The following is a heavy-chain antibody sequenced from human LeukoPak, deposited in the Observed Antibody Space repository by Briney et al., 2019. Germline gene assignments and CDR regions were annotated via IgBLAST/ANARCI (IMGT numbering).Heavy chain of an antibody. CDR1: GFTFNSYV. D-gene: IGHD6-19*01. J-gene: IGHJ4*02. Sequence: PGGSLRLSCAASGFTFNSYVMSWVRQAPGKGLEWVSAIGGSGARTYYADSVWGRFTISRDNSKNTVYLQLNSLRGEDTAVYYCAKDLVSGDWYWRGFDSWGQGTLVTVSS. CDR3: AKDLVSGDWYWRGFDS. V-gene: IGHV3-23*01. CDR2: IGGSGART.